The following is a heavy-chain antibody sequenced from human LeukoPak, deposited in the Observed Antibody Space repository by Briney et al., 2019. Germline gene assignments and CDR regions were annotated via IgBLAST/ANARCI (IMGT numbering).Heavy chain of an antibody. CDR3: AVSTYYDILTGPNHYYYGMDV. V-gene: IGHV1-24*01. CDR1: GYTLTELS. CDR2: FDPEDGET. J-gene: IGHJ6*02. Sequence: GASVKVSCKVSGYTLTELSMHWVRQAPGKGLEWMGGFDPEDGETIYAQKFQGRVTMTEDTSTDTAYMELSSLRSEDTAVYYCAVSTYYDILTGPNHYYYGMDVWGQGTTVTVSS. D-gene: IGHD3-9*01.